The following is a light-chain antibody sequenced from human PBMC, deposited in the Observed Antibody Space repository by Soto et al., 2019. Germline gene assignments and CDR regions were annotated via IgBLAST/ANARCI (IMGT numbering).Light chain of an antibody. CDR2: AAS. Sequence: DIHMTHSPSCLSRSVGDIVTISFRASQSISSFLNWFQQKPGKAPKLLIYAASSLQSGVPSRFSGSGSGTNFTLTIDSLQPEDFATYYCQQSYSIWWTFGQGTKVDIK. J-gene: IGKJ1*01. CDR3: QQSYSIWWT. V-gene: IGKV1-39*01. CDR1: QSISSF.